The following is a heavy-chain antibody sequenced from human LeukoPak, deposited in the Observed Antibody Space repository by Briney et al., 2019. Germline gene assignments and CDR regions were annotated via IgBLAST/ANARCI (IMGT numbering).Heavy chain of an antibody. Sequence: GGSLRLSCAASTLTLNNYWMSWVRQAPGKGLEWVANIKQDGSEKYHVDSVKGRFTISRDNAKNSLYLQMNSLRAEDTAVYYCASRAGYTGSWSAFDYWGQGTLVTVSS. CDR3: ASRAGYTGSWSAFDY. D-gene: IGHD6-13*01. CDR1: TLTLNNYW. J-gene: IGHJ4*02. V-gene: IGHV3-7*05. CDR2: IKQDGSEK.